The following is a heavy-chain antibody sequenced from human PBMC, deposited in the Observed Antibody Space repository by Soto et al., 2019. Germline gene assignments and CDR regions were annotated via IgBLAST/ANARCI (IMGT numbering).Heavy chain of an antibody. J-gene: IGHJ5*02. D-gene: IGHD3-16*01. CDR2: LKSDGSST. CDR1: GFTFSDYW. V-gene: IGHV3-74*01. Sequence: EVQLVESGGGLVQPGGSLRLSCAASGFTFSDYWMHWVRQAPGKGLVWVSRLKSDGSSTSYADSVKGRFTISRDNARSTLFLQINRLRAEETAVYYSARSWGGELVTWGLGTLVIVSS. CDR3: ARSWGGELVT.